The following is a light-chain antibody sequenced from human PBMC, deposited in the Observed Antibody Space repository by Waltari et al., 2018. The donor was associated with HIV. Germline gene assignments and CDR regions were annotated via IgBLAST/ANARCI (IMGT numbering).Light chain of an antibody. Sequence: EIVLTHSPVTLSFSPGETAGVSCRARQIVSSSLAWYQHKPGQAPRLLIYDVSNRATGIPARFSGSGSGTDFTLTINRLEPEDFALYYCQQRNNWPPRFTFGPGTRVDIK. J-gene: IGKJ3*01. CDR2: DVS. CDR1: QIVSSS. CDR3: QQRNNWPPRFT. V-gene: IGKV3-11*01.